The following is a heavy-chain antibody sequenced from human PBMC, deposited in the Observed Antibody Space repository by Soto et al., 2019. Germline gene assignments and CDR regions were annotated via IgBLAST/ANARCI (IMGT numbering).Heavy chain of an antibody. Sequence: PXGGLRLSCGAPGFTFGAYSMSSVRQAAEKALEWVSSISQSSAYTHYADSVKGRFTISRDDSRNTLYLQMNGLRADDTAVYYCAKDDVKGDGLWLVGTCGQGTVVTVSS. CDR2: ISQSSAYT. CDR1: GFTFGAYS. CDR3: AKDDVKGDGLWLVGT. V-gene: IGHV3-23*01. J-gene: IGHJ5*02. D-gene: IGHD2-21*02.